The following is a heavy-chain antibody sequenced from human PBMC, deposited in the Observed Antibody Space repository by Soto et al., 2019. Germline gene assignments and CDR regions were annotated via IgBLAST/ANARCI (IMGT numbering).Heavy chain of an antibody. CDR3: ATDDSSGYYSRPAFDI. Sequence: GPPVKVSCKVSGYTLTELSMHWVQQAPGQGLEWMGGFDPEDGETIYAQKFQGRVTMTEDTSTDTAHMELSSLRSEDTAVYYCATDDSSGYYSRPAFDIWGQGTMVTVS. CDR1: GYTLTELS. D-gene: IGHD3-22*01. CDR2: FDPEDGET. J-gene: IGHJ3*02. V-gene: IGHV1-24*01.